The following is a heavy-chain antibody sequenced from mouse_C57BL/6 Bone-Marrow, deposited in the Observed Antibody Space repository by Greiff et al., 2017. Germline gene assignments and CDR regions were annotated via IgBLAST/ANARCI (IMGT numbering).Heavy chain of an antibody. CDR3: ARGPPTVVEPWFAY. Sequence: PGAELVKPGASVKMSCKASGYTFTSYWITWVKQRPGQGLEWIGDIYPGSGSTNYNEKFKSKATLTVDTSSSTAYMQLSSLTSEDSAVYYCARGPPTVVEPWFAYWGQGTLVTVSA. J-gene: IGHJ3*01. CDR1: GYTFTSYW. CDR2: IYPGSGST. V-gene: IGHV1-55*01. D-gene: IGHD1-1*01.